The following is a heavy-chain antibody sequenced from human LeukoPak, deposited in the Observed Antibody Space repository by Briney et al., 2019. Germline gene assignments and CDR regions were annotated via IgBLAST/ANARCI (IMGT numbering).Heavy chain of an antibody. D-gene: IGHD1-26*01. CDR2: INPNSGGT. Sequence: ASVKVSCKASGYTFTGYYMHWVRQAPGQGLEWMGWINPNSGGTNYAQKFQGRVTMTRDTSISTAYMELSRLRADDTAVCYCSGESGSPPPPPYYYYYYMDVWGKGTTVTVSS. V-gene: IGHV1-2*02. J-gene: IGHJ6*03. CDR3: SGESGSPPPPPYYYYYYMDV. CDR1: GYTFTGYY.